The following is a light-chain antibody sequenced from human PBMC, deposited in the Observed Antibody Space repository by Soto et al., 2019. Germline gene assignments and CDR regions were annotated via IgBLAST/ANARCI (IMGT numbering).Light chain of an antibody. CDR1: QSVSDNY. J-gene: IGKJ4*01. V-gene: IGKV3-20*01. CDR3: QQYGSSLLT. Sequence: EIVLTQSPGTLSFSPVERATLSCMASQSVSDNYLAWYQQKPGQAPRLLIYGASSRATGVPDRFSGSGSGTDFALTISRLEPEDFAVYYCQQYGSSLLTFGGGTKV. CDR2: GAS.